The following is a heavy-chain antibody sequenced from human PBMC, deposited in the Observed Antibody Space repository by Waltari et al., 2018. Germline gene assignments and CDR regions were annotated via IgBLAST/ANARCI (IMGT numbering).Heavy chain of an antibody. D-gene: IGHD4-17*01. CDR3: ATDFFLETTVTTNDAFDI. CDR2: VDPEDGET. CDR1: GYTFTDYY. Sequence: EVQLVQSGAEVKKPGATVKISCKASGYTFTDYYMPWVQQAPGKGLEWMGLVDPEDGETIYAEKFQGRVTITADTSTDTAYMELSSLRSEDTAVYYCATDFFLETTVTTNDAFDIWGQGTMVTVSS. V-gene: IGHV1-69-2*01. J-gene: IGHJ3*02.